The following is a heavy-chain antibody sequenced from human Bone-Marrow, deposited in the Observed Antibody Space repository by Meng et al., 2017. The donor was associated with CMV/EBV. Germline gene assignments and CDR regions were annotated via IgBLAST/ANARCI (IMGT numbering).Heavy chain of an antibody. V-gene: IGHV3-74*01. CDR2: INSDGSST. J-gene: IGHJ6*02. Sequence: GESLKISCAASGFTFSSYWMHWVRQAPGKGLVWVSRINSDGSSTSYADSVKGRFTIYRDNAKNTPYLQMNSLRAEDTALYYCAKGGAAPNHYLGMDVWGQGTTVTVSS. CDR3: AKGGAAPNHYLGMDV. D-gene: IGHD3-10*01. CDR1: GFTFSSYW.